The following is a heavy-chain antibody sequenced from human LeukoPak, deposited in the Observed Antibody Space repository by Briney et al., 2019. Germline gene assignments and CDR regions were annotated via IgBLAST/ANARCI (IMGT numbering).Heavy chain of an antibody. D-gene: IGHD6-13*01. J-gene: IGHJ4*02. CDR3: ARDSSSYYYFDY. V-gene: IGHV4-59*01. Sequence: PSETLSLTCTVSGGSISSYYWSWIRQPPGKGLEWIGYIYYSGSTNYNPSLKSRVTILVDTSKNQFSLKLSSVTAADTAVYYCARDSSSYYYFDYWGQGTLVTVSS. CDR1: GGSISSYY. CDR2: IYYSGST.